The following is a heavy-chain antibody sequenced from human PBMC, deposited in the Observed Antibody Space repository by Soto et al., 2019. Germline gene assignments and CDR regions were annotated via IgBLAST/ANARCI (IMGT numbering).Heavy chain of an antibody. J-gene: IGHJ4*02. CDR1: GDTFSFYT. D-gene: IGHD3-10*01. Sequence: QVQLVQSGAELKKPGSSVKVSCKASGDTFSFYTINWVRQAPGLGLEWMGRVNPILSMSNYAQKFQGRVTMTADKSTSTAYMELSSLRSEDTAFYYCATSYGSGYRAFDYWGQGALVTVSS. CDR3: ATSYGSGYRAFDY. V-gene: IGHV1-69*02. CDR2: VNPILSMS.